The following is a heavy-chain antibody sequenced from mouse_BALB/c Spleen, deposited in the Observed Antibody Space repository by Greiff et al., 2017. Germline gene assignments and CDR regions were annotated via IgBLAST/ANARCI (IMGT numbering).Heavy chain of an antibody. Sequence: QVQLQQPGAELVKPGVSVKLSCKASGYTFTGYWMHWVKQRLGKGLEWIGEINPSNGRANYNKKFKSKATLTVDKSSSTAYMQLCSLTSEDSAVYYCATSRGNSRFAYWGQGTLVTVSA. CDR1: GYTFTGYW. D-gene: IGHD2-1*01. CDR3: ATSRGNSRFAY. V-gene: IGHV1S81*02. CDR2: INPSNGRA. J-gene: IGHJ3*01.